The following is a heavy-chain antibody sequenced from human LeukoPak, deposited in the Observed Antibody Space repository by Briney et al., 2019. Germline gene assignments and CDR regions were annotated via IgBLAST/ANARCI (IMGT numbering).Heavy chain of an antibody. Sequence: ASVKVSCKVSGYTLTELSMHWVRQAPGKGLEWMGSFDPEDGETIYAQKLQGRVTMTEDTSTDTAYMELSSLRSEDTAVYYCATCNPYYYGSRNLKELDYWGQGTLVTVSS. D-gene: IGHD3-10*01. CDR1: GYTLTELS. CDR3: ATCNPYYYGSRNLKELDY. V-gene: IGHV1-24*01. CDR2: FDPEDGET. J-gene: IGHJ4*02.